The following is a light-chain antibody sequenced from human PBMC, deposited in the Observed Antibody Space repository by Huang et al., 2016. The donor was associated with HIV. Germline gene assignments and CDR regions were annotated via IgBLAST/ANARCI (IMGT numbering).Light chain of an antibody. Sequence: DIQMTQSPSSLSASVGDRVTITCQASQDISKYLNWYQQKPGKVPKLLIYDASNLEAGVPSRFSGSGSGTEFSFTISSLQPEDIATYYCQQYDNLPRTFGQGTKVEIK. J-gene: IGKJ1*01. V-gene: IGKV1-33*01. CDR1: QDISKY. CDR2: DAS. CDR3: QQYDNLPRT.